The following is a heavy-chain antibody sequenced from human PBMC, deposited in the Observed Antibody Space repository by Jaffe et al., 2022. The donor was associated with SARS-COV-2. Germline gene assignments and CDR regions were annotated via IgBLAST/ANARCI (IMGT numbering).Heavy chain of an antibody. V-gene: IGHV4-39*01. CDR1: GGSISSSSYY. CDR2: IYYSGST. J-gene: IGHJ3*02. Sequence: QLQLQESGPGLVKPSETLSLTCTVSGGSISSSSYYWGWIRQPPGKGLEWIGSIYYSGSTYYNPSLKSRVTISVDTSKNQFSLKLSSVTAADTAVYYCARPKRTRHDAFDIWGQGTMVTVSS. CDR3: ARPKRTRHDAFDI.